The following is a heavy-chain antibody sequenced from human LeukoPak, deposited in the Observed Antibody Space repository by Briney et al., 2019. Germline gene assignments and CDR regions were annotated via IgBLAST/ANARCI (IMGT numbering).Heavy chain of an antibody. Sequence: GSLRLSCAASGFTFEDYAMHWVRQGPGKGLEWIGEVHLDGRTNYNPSLESRLTMSVDLSENHISLKLTTVTAADTAVYYCAREGGFYRPLDYSGQGILVTVSS. V-gene: IGHV4-34*10. D-gene: IGHD3-3*01. CDR1: GFTFEDYA. CDR3: AREGGFYRPLDY. J-gene: IGHJ4*02. CDR2: VHLDGRT.